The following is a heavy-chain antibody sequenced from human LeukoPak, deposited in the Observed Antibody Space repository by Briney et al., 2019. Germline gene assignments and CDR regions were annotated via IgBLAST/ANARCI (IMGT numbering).Heavy chain of an antibody. D-gene: IGHD2-15*01. CDR3: ASILGYCSGGSCYSANPFDY. Sequence: SETLSLTCTVSGGSISSGDYYWSWIRQPPGKGLEWIGYIYYSGSTYHNPSLKSRVTISVDTSKNQFSLKLSSVTAADTAVYYCASILGYCSGGSCYSANPFDYWGQGTLVTVSS. CDR2: IYYSGST. CDR1: GGSISSGDYY. V-gene: IGHV4-30-4*01. J-gene: IGHJ4*02.